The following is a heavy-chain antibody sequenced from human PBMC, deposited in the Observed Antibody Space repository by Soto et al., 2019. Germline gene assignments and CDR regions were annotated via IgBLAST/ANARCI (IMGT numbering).Heavy chain of an antibody. CDR1: GFTFSNYG. J-gene: IGHJ6*02. CDR2: ISYDGNYQ. V-gene: IGHV3-30*18. Sequence: QVQLVESGGGVVQPGGSLRLSCAASGFTFSNYGVHWVRQAPGSGLEWVALISYDGNYQYYADAVKGRFAISRDNSRDTLYLEMTSMRSEDTAIYYCEKDRRVRDGLDVWGQGTTVTVSS. D-gene: IGHD3-10*01. CDR3: EKDRRVRDGLDV.